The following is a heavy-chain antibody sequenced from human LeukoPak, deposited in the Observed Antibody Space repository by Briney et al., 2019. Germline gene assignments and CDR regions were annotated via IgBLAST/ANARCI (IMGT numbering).Heavy chain of an antibody. Sequence: GGSLRLSCAASGFTFSSYGMHWVRQAPGKGLEWVAVISYDGSNKYYADSVKGRFTISRDNAKNSLYLQMNSLRAEDTAVYYCARENYFDYWGQGTLVTVSS. CDR2: ISYDGSNK. CDR3: ARENYFDY. J-gene: IGHJ4*02. CDR1: GFTFSSYG. V-gene: IGHV3-30*03.